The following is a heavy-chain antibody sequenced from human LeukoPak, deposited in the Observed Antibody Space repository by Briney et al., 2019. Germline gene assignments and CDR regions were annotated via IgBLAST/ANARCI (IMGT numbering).Heavy chain of an antibody. J-gene: IGHJ4*02. Sequence: QPGGSLRLSCAASGFTLCGYWMHWVCQAPGKGLVWVSRINMDGSSTTYADSVKGRFTFSRDNARNTLYLQMNSLRPEDTAVYYCIRGGSSGDYWGQGSLVTVSS. CDR1: GFTLCGYW. D-gene: IGHD6-6*01. CDR3: IRGGSSGDY. V-gene: IGHV3-74*01. CDR2: INMDGSST.